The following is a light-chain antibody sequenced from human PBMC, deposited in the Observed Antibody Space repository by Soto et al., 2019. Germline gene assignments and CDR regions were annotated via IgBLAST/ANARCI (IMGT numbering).Light chain of an antibody. CDR3: RQYGSSRAT. J-gene: IGKJ1*01. CDR2: GAT. Sequence: ESVLTHSRGTWSLSPGESTTPAGRASQSVTTNLAWYQQKPGQAPRLLIYGATSRATGIPDRFSGSGSRTDFPLTIRRLEPEDFAVYYCRQYGSSRATFGQGTKVDIK. CDR1: QSVTTN. V-gene: IGKV3-20*01.